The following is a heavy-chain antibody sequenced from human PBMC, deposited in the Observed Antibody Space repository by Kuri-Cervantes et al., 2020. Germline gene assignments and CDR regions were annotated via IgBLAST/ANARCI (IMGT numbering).Heavy chain of an antibody. D-gene: IGHD3-16*01. CDR1: GFTFDDYA. J-gene: IGHJ4*02. V-gene: IGHV3-9*01. CDR2: ISWNSGSI. Sequence: SLKISCAASGFTFDDYAMHWVRQAPGKGLEWVSGISWNSGSIGYADSVKGRFTISRDNAKNSLYLQMNSLRDEDTALYYCAKDMGDVYWGQGTLVTVSS. CDR3: AKDMGDVY.